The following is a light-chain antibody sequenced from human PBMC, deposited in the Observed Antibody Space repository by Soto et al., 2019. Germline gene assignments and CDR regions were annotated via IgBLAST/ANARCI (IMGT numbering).Light chain of an antibody. V-gene: IGKV3-11*01. Sequence: EMVLTQSPATLSLSPGESATLSCRASQTVGHNFAWYQQKSGQPPRLLIHTASSRATGIPARFGGSGSRTDFTLTISSLEPEDIAVYYCQERSRWPRATFGGGTKVEMK. J-gene: IGKJ4*01. CDR3: QERSRWPRAT. CDR1: QTVGHN. CDR2: TAS.